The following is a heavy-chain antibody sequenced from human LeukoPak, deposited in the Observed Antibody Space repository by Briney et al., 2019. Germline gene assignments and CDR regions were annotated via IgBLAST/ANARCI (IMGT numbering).Heavy chain of an antibody. Sequence: GGSLRLSCAASGFSFSTYWMSWVRQAPGKGLEWVANIKQDGSEKYYVDSVEGRFTISRDNAKNSLYLQMNSLRAEDTAVYYCARVRGIQAGLDIWGQGTMVTVSS. CDR1: GFSFSTYW. D-gene: IGHD1-14*01. CDR3: ARVRGIQAGLDI. J-gene: IGHJ3*02. CDR2: IKQDGSEK. V-gene: IGHV3-7*01.